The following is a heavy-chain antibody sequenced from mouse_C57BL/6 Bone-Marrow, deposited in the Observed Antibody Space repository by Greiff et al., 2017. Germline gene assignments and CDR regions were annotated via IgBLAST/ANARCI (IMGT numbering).Heavy chain of an antibody. CDR1: GFTFSDAW. Sequence: EVKVEESGGGLVQPGGSMKLSCAASGFTFSDAWMDWVRQSPEKGLEWVAEIRNKANNHATYYAESVKGRFTISRDDSKSSVYLQMNSLRAEDTGIYYCTSRLTTVVATRAYWGQGTLVTVSA. V-gene: IGHV6-6*01. J-gene: IGHJ3*01. CDR2: IRNKANNHAT. D-gene: IGHD1-1*01. CDR3: TSRLTTVVATRAY.